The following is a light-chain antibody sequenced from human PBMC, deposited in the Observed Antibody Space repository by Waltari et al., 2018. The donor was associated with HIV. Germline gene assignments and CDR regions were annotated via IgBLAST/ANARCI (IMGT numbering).Light chain of an antibody. Sequence: EIVLMQSPATLSVSPGERATLSCRASQSVSSNLAWFQQKPGQAPRLLIYGASTRATGIPARFSGSGSGTDFTLTISSLQSEDFAVYYCQQYDKWWTFGQGTKVEIK. J-gene: IGKJ1*01. CDR2: GAS. V-gene: IGKV3-15*01. CDR3: QQYDKWWT. CDR1: QSVSSN.